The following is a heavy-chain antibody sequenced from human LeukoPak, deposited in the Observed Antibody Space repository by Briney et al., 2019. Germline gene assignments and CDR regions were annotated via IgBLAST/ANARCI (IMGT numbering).Heavy chain of an antibody. CDR1: GFTFSNYW. Sequence: GGSLKLSCAASGFTFSNYWMNWVRQAPGKGLEWLAVIKGDGSEKYFVDSMEGRFTISRDNAQNSLYLQMNSLRAEDTAVYYCAKWVTSPYYGLDVWGQGTTVTVSS. D-gene: IGHD2-21*02. CDR3: AKWVTSPYYGLDV. V-gene: IGHV3-7*05. CDR2: IKGDGSEK. J-gene: IGHJ6*02.